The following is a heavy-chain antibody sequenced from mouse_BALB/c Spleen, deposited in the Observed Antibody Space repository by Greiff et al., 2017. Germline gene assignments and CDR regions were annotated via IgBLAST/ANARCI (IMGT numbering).Heavy chain of an antibody. D-gene: IGHD2-1*01. CDR3: ARRGNGNYDYAMDY. Sequence: EVQLQQSGPGLVKPSQSLSLTCTVTGYSITSDYAWNWIRQFPGNKLEWMGYISYSGSTSYNPSLKSRISITRDTSKNQFFLQLNSVTTEDTATYYCARRGNGNYDYAMDYWGQGTSVTVSS. V-gene: IGHV3-2*02. CDR2: ISYSGST. CDR1: GYSITSDYA. J-gene: IGHJ4*01.